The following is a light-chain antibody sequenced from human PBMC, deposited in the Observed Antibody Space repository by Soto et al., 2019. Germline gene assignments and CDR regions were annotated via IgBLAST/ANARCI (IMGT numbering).Light chain of an antibody. Sequence: SYELTQPLSVSVALGQTARITCGGNNIGSKNVHWYQQKPGQAPVLVIYRDSNRPSGIPERFSGSNSGNTATLTISRAQAGDEADYYCQVWDSSTCDVFGTGTKVTVL. CDR3: QVWDSSTCDV. J-gene: IGLJ1*01. V-gene: IGLV3-9*01. CDR2: RDS. CDR1: NIGSKN.